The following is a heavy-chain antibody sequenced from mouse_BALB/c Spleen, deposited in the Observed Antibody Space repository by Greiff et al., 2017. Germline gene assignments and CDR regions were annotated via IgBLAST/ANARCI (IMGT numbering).Heavy chain of an antibody. D-gene: IGHD2-4*01. J-gene: IGHJ3*01. CDR1: GDSITSGY. CDR2: ISYSGST. CDR3: ARGAYDYDEDWFAY. Sequence: EVQLQESGPSLVKPSQTLSLTCSVTGDSITSGYWNWIRKFPGNKLEYMGYISYSGSTYYNPSLKSRISITRDTSKNQYYLQLNSVTTEDTATYYCARGAYDYDEDWFAYWGQGTLVTVSA. V-gene: IGHV3-8*02.